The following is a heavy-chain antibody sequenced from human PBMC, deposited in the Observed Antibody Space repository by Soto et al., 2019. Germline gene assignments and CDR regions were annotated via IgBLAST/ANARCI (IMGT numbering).Heavy chain of an antibody. Sequence: ASVKVSCKASGYTFTSYGISWVRQAPGQGLEWMGWISAYNGNTNYAQKLQGRVTMTTDTSTSTAYMELRSLRSDDTAVYYCEREKRANKWNYRWIDYWGQGTLVTVSS. D-gene: IGHD1-7*01. CDR2: ISAYNGNT. CDR3: EREKRANKWNYRWIDY. V-gene: IGHV1-18*04. CDR1: GYTFTSYG. J-gene: IGHJ4*02.